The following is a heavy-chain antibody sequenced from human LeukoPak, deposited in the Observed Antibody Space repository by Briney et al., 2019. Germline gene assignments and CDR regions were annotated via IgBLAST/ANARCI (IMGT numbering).Heavy chain of an antibody. CDR2: ISAYNGNT. D-gene: IGHD2-2*02. V-gene: IGHV1-18*01. J-gene: IGHJ3*02. CDR1: GYTFTSYG. CDR3: ARVRGLYCSSTSCYTEAFDI. Sequence: ASVKVSCKASGYTFTSYGISWVRQAPGQGLEWMGWISAYNGNTNYAQKLQGRVTMTTDTSTSTAYMELRSLRSDDTAVYYCARVRGLYCSSTSCYTEAFDIWGQGTMVTVSS.